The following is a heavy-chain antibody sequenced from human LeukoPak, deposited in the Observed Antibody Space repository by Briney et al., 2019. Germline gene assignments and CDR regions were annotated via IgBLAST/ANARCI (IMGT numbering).Heavy chain of an antibody. CDR3: ARDSGSGSYLGWFDP. CDR1: GFTFSSYG. V-gene: IGHV3-33*01. D-gene: IGHD3-10*01. CDR2: IWYDGSNK. Sequence: GGSLRLSCAASGFTFSSYGMHWVRQAPGKGLEWVAVIWYDGSNKYYADSVKGRFTISRDNSKNTLYLQMNSLRAEDTAVYYCARDSGSGSYLGWFDPGAREPWSPSPQ. J-gene: IGHJ5*02.